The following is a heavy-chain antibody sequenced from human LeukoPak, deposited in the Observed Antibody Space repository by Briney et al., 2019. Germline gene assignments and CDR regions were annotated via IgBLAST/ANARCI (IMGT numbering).Heavy chain of an antibody. J-gene: IGHJ4*02. CDR3: ARGKVSTYFDY. D-gene: IGHD5/OR15-5a*01. Sequence: GGSLRLSXAASGFTFSSYWMSWVCQAPGKGLEWVANIKQDGSEKYYVDSVKGRFTISRDNAKNSLYLQMNSLRAEDTAVYYCARGKVSTYFDYWGQGTLVTVSS. CDR1: GFTFSSYW. V-gene: IGHV3-7*01. CDR2: IKQDGSEK.